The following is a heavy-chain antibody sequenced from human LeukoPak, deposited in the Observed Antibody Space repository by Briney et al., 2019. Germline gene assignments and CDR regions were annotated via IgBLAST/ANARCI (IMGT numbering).Heavy chain of an antibody. CDR2: IYHSGTT. Sequence: PSETLSLTCGVSGYSISNGYYWAWIRQPPGKGLEWIGTIYHSGTTYNTPSLKSRVTISVDTSKNQFSLKLSSVTAADTAVYYCAREVRDSYDSSGYYSFDYWGQGTLVTVSS. CDR3: AREVRDSYDSSGYYSFDY. J-gene: IGHJ4*02. D-gene: IGHD3-22*01. CDR1: GYSISNGYY. V-gene: IGHV4-38-2*02.